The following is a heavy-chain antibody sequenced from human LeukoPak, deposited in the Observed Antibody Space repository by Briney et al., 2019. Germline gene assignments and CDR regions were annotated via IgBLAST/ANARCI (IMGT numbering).Heavy chain of an antibody. CDR3: AKGGTYHFDY. D-gene: IGHD1-26*01. CDR2: IRYDGSNK. V-gene: IGHV3-30*02. Sequence: GGSLRLSCAASGFTFSSYVMHWVRQPPGKGLEWVAFIRYDGSNKYYADSVKGRFTISRDNSKNTLYLQMNSLRAEDTAVFYCAKGGTYHFDYWGQGTLVTVSS. J-gene: IGHJ4*02. CDR1: GFTFSSYV.